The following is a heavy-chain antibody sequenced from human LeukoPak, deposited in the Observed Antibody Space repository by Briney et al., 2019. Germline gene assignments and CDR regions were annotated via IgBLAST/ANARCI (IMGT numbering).Heavy chain of an antibody. CDR3: TTWTSP. D-gene: IGHD3/OR15-3a*01. J-gene: IGHJ5*02. Sequence: GGSHRLSCAASGFTFSDAWMTWVRQAPGKGLEWVGLIKSKTAGGTTEYAAPVKDRFTISRDDSKNTLYLQMNSLKTEDTAVYYCTTWTSPWGQGTLVTVSS. CDR2: IKSKTAGGTT. V-gene: IGHV3-15*01. CDR1: GFTFSDAW.